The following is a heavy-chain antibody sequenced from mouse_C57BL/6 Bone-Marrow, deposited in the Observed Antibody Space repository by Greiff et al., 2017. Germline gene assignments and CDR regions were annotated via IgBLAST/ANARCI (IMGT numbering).Heavy chain of an antibody. Sequence: VQLQQPGAELVRPGTSVKLSCKASGYTFTSYWMHWVKQRPGQGLEWIGVIDPSDSYTNYNQKFKGKATLTVDTSSSTAYMQLSSLTSEDSAVYYCARGRWLLPYARDYWGQGTSVTVSS. J-gene: IGHJ4*01. CDR3: ARGRWLLPYARDY. CDR1: GYTFTSYW. D-gene: IGHD2-3*01. CDR2: IDPSDSYT. V-gene: IGHV1-59*01.